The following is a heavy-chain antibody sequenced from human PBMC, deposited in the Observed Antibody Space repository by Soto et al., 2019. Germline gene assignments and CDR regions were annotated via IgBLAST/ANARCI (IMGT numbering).Heavy chain of an antibody. CDR3: ARVAPLDISSSGWYEDY. J-gene: IGHJ4*02. V-gene: IGHV3-13*01. CDR2: IGTAGDT. CDR1: GFTFSSYD. Sequence: EVQLVESGGGLVQPGGSLRLSCAASGFTFSSYDMHWVRQATGKGLEWVSAIGTAGDTYYPGSVKGRSTISRENAKNSLYLQMNSLRAEDTAVYYCARVAPLDISSSGWYEDYWGQGTLVTVSS. D-gene: IGHD6-19*01.